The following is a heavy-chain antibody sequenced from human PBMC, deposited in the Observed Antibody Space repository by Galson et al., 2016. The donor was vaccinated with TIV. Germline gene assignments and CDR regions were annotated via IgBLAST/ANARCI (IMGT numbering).Heavy chain of an antibody. V-gene: IGHV3-30*04. CDR3: VREGPDGYNPYFDY. D-gene: IGHD5-24*01. J-gene: IGHJ4*02. CDR1: GFTFSSYS. CDR2: ISSDGNNK. Sequence: SLRLSCAASGFTFSSYSIHWVRQAPGKGLEWVAVISSDGNNKYYAGSVKGRFTISRDNSENTLYLRLNNLRPADAAVYYCVREGPDGYNPYFDYWCQGTLVTVSS.